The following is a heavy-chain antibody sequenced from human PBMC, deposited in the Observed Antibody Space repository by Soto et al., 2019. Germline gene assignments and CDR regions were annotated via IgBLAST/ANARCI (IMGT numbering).Heavy chain of an antibody. J-gene: IGHJ3*02. CDR3: ARDLGRPQGSLKNDAFDM. CDR2: MWYDGSTK. CDR1: GFSFSNCG. D-gene: IGHD2-15*01. Sequence: QVQLVESGGDVVQPGRSLRLSCEASGFSFSNCGMHWVRQAPGKGLEWVSVMWYDGSTKYYADSVKGRFTISRDTSRNTLYLQMDSLRAEDTAVYYWARDLGRPQGSLKNDAFDMWGQGKMVTVSS. V-gene: IGHV3-33*01.